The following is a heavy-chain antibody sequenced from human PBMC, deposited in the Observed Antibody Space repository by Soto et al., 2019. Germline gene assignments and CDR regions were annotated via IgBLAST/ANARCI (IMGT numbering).Heavy chain of an antibody. CDR3: ARGNHRWIQLWYFDL. V-gene: IGHV1-69*12. D-gene: IGHD5-18*01. CDR2: IIPIFGPA. J-gene: IGHJ2*01. Sequence: QVQLVQSGAEVKKPGSSVTVSCKASGGTFSSYTISWVRQAPGQGLEWMGGIIPIFGPANYAQKFQGRVTITANESTRTAYRELSSLRSEDTAVYYCARGNHRWIQLWYFDLWGRGTLVTVSS. CDR1: GGTFSSYT.